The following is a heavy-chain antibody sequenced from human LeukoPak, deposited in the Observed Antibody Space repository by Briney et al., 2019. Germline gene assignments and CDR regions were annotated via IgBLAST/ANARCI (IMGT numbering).Heavy chain of an antibody. CDR1: GGTFSSYA. CDR2: IIPILGIA. D-gene: IGHD4-17*01. CDR3: ARDRAYGALSWGNWFDP. Sequence: SVKVSCKASGGTFSSYAISWVRQAPGQGLEWMGRIIPILGIANYAQKFQGRVTMTTDTSTSTAYMELRSLRSDDTAVYYCARDRAYGALSWGNWFDPWGQGTLVTVSS. J-gene: IGHJ5*02. V-gene: IGHV1-69*04.